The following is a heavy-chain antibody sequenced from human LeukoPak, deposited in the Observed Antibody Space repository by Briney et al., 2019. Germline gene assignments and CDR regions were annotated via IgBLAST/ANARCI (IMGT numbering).Heavy chain of an antibody. Sequence: GGSLRLSCAASGFPFSSYSRHWVSQAPGKGLEWVSSISSSSSYIYYADSVKGRFTISRDNAKNSLYLQMNSLRAEDTAVYYCTTAFLVYYDGGRDAFDIWGQGKMVTVSS. D-gene: IGHD3-22*01. V-gene: IGHV3-21*01. CDR1: GFPFSSYS. CDR3: TTAFLVYYDGGRDAFDI. CDR2: ISSSSSYI. J-gene: IGHJ3*02.